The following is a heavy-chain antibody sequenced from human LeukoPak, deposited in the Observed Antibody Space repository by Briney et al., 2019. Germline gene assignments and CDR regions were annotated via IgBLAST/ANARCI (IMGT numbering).Heavy chain of an antibody. CDR1: GFTLSSYS. CDR3: ARDVLVTSSKYFTC. CDR2: ISSSSAYI. Sequence: GGSLRLSCAASGFTLSSYSMNGVRQAPGKGLEWVSSISSSSAYIYYADSMKGRFTISRDNAKNSLFLQMNGLRAEDTAVYYWARDVLVTSSKYFTCGGQGTRVTVSS. D-gene: IGHD2-21*02. J-gene: IGHJ4*02. V-gene: IGHV3-21*01.